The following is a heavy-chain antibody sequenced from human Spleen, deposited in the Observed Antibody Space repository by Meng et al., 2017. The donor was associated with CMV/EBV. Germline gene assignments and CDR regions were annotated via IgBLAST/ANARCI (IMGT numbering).Heavy chain of an antibody. CDR2: ISSNGGST. J-gene: IGHJ4*02. V-gene: IGHV3-64*02. CDR3: ARAISGSYDFDY. Sequence: CAASGFTFSSYAMHWVGQDPGKELEYVSAISSNGGSTYYADSVKGRFTISRDNSKNTLYLQMGSLRAEDMAVYYCARAISGSYDFDYWGQGTLVTVSS. CDR1: GFTFSSYA. D-gene: IGHD1-26*01.